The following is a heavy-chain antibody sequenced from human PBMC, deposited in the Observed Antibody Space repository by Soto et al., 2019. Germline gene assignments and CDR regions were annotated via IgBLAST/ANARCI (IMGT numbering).Heavy chain of an antibody. Sequence: SETLSLTCAVYGGSFSGYYWSWIRQPPGKGLEWIGEINHSGSTNYNPSLKSRVTISVDTSKNQFSLKLSSVTAADTAVYYCARGQVTTATRLGYYYGMDVWGQGTTVT. V-gene: IGHV4-34*01. D-gene: IGHD4-17*01. J-gene: IGHJ6*02. CDR2: INHSGST. CDR3: ARGQVTTATRLGYYYGMDV. CDR1: GGSFSGYY.